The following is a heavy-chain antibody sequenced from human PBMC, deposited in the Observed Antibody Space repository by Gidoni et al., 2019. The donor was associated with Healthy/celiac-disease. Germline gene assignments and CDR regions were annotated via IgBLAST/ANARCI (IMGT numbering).Heavy chain of an antibody. D-gene: IGHD6-19*01. Sequence: EVQLVESGGGLVQPGGSLRLSCAASGFTFSSYSMNWVRQAPGKGLEWVSYSSSSSSTIYYADSVKGRFTISRDNAKNSLYLQMNSLRAEDTAVYYCARDLTFLGSGWYSWGQGTLVTVSS. CDR3: ARDLTFLGSGWYS. CDR2: SSSSSSTI. V-gene: IGHV3-48*01. CDR1: GFTFSSYS. J-gene: IGHJ4*02.